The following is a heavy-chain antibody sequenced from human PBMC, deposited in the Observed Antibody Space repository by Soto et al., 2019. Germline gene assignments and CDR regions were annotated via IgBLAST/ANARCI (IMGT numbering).Heavy chain of an antibody. V-gene: IGHV1-46*01. CDR1: GDTFTSYY. CDR2: INPHGGST. D-gene: IGHD3-3*01. J-gene: IGHJ5*02. CDR3: ARSSGGNFGIIIEGSNWFDP. Sequence: ASVKVSCEAPGDTFTSYYLNWVRQAPGQGLEWMGVINPHGGSTKYAQKFQGRITMTRDTSRSTVYMELSSLRSDDTAIYYCARSSGGNFGIIIEGSNWFDPWGQGTLVTVSS.